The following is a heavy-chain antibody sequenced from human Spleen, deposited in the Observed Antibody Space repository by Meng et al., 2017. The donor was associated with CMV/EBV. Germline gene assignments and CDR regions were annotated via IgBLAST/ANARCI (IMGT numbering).Heavy chain of an antibody. V-gene: IGHV3-23*01. D-gene: IGHD3-9*01. J-gene: IGHJ4*02. CDR2: ISGSGGST. CDR1: FTFSSYA. CDR3: AKAPLLRYFDWLLNYFDY. Sequence: FTFSSYAMSWVRQAPGKGLEWVSAISGSGGSTYYADSVKGRFTISRDNSKNTLYLQMNSLRAEDTAVYYCAKAPLLRYFDWLLNYFDYWGQGTLVTVSS.